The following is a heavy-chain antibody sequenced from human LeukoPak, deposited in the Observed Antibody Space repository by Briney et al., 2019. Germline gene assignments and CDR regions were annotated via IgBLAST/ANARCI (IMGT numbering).Heavy chain of an antibody. V-gene: IGHV4-34*01. Sequence: PSETLSLTCAVYGGSFSGYYWSWIRQPPGKGLEWIGEINHSGSTNYNPSLKSRVTISVDTSKNQFSLKLSSVTAADTAVYYCARHSPYYYDSSGYPLFDYWGQGTLVTVSS. D-gene: IGHD3-22*01. J-gene: IGHJ4*02. CDR1: GGSFSGYY. CDR3: ARHSPYYYDSSGYPLFDY. CDR2: INHSGST.